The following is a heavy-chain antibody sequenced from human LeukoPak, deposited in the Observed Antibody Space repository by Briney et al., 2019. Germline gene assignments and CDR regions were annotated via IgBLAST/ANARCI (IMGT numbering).Heavy chain of an antibody. D-gene: IGHD3-22*01. J-gene: IGHJ4*02. CDR1: GGSISSGSYY. V-gene: IGHV4-61*02. CDR3: ARGDAREHHYDSSGYYSYYFDY. CDR2: IYTSGST. Sequence: SQTLSLTCTVSGGSISSGSYYWSWIRQPAGKGLEWIGRIYTSGSTNYNPSLKSRVTISVDTSKNQFSLKLSSVTAADTAVYYCARGDAREHHYDSSGYYSYYFDYWGQGTLVTVSS.